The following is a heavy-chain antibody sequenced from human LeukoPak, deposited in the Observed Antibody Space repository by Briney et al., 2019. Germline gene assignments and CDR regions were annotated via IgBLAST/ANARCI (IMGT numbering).Heavy chain of an antibody. V-gene: IGHV1-2*02. CDR1: GYTFTGYY. CDR3: ARDRNSGSSLDI. Sequence: ASVTVSCKASGYTFTGYYIHWVRQAPGQGLEWMGWIYPYSGDTNYAQNFQGRVTMTRDTSISTAYMELSSLKSDDTAVYYCARDRNSGSSLDIWGQGTMLTVSA. J-gene: IGHJ3*02. D-gene: IGHD6-6*01. CDR2: IYPYSGDT.